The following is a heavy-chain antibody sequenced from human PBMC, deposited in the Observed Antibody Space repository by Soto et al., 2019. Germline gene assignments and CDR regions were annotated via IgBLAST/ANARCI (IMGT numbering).Heavy chain of an antibody. Sequence: QVQLQESGPGLVKPSETLSLTCTVSGGSVSSRSYYWSWIRQSPGKGLEWIAYVSWSGNINYNPSLKSRVTTAVDTANNQFSLKVRSVTAADTAVYYCARDKKVGWRDYGMDVWGQGTTVTVSS. CDR3: ARDKKVGWRDYGMDV. J-gene: IGHJ6*02. CDR2: VSWSGNI. CDR1: GGSVSSRSYY. V-gene: IGHV4-61*01.